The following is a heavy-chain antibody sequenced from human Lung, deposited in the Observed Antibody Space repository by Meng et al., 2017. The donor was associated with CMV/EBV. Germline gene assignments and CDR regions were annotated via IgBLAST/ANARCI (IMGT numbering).Heavy chain of an antibody. J-gene: IGHJ6*02. D-gene: IGHD6-19*01. V-gene: IGHV3-21*04. CDR1: GFTFMPYN. Sequence: GGSXRLXXAASGFTFMPYNMNWVRQAPGKGLEWVSSISGSGQDTYYADSLRGLFTVSRDNSKNSLYLQMNSLRAEDTALYYCAKGLRYYYGMDVWGQGTTVTVSS. CDR3: AKGLRYYYGMDV. CDR2: ISGSGQDT.